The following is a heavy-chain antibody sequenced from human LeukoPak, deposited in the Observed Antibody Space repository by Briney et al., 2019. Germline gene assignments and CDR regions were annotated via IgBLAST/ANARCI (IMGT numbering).Heavy chain of an antibody. J-gene: IGHJ4*02. V-gene: IGHV3-48*01. Sequence: GGSLRLSCAASGFTFSSYRMNWVRQAPGKGLEWVSYISSSNSTIYYSDSVKGRFTISRDGAKNSLYLQMNSLRAEDTAVYYCARVGRSLGREFDYWGQGTLVTVSS. D-gene: IGHD6-6*01. CDR2: ISSSNSTI. CDR3: ARVGRSLGREFDY. CDR1: GFTFSSYR.